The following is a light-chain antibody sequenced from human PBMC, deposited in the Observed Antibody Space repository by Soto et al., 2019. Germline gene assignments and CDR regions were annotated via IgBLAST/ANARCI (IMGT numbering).Light chain of an antibody. CDR1: QSVGIN. Sequence: EIVMAQSPDTLSVSPGKRATLSCRASQSVGINLAWYQQKPGQAPRILIYGASTRATGVPARFSGSGSGTEFTLTISSLQSEDFADYYCQQYQNWPLITFGQGTRLEIK. V-gene: IGKV3-15*01. CDR3: QQYQNWPLIT. J-gene: IGKJ5*01. CDR2: GAS.